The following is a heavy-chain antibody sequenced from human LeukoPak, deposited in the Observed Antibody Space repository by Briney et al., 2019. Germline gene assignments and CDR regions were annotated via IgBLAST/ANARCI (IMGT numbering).Heavy chain of an antibody. V-gene: IGHV4-59*01. D-gene: IGHD1-26*01. CDR1: GGSISSYY. CDR2: IYYSGST. Sequence: SETLSLTCTVSGGSISSYYWSWIRQPPGKGLEWIGYIYYSGSTNYNPSLKGRVTISVDTSKNQFSLKLSSVTAADTAVYYCARTRWELDFDYWGQGTLVTVSS. CDR3: ARTRWELDFDY. J-gene: IGHJ4*02.